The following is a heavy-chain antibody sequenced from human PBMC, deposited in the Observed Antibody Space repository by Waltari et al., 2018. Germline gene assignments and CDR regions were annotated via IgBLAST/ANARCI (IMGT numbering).Heavy chain of an antibody. CDR1: GFTFSSYW. V-gene: IGHV3-74*01. Sequence: EVQLVESGGGLVQPGGSLRLSCAATGFTFSSYWMQWVRQAPGKGLVWVERINTDGISTTYADSVKGRFTISRDNAKNTLYLQMNSLGAEDTAVYYCARDRVTVDYGMDVWGQGTTVIVSS. CDR2: INTDGIST. D-gene: IGHD6-19*01. J-gene: IGHJ6*02. CDR3: ARDRVTVDYGMDV.